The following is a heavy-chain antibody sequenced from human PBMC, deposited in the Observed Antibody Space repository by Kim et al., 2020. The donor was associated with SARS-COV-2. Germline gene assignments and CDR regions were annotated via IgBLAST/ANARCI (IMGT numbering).Heavy chain of an antibody. CDR1: GFTFNTYA. CDR3: AKHMVTTSRAFHI. J-gene: IGHJ3*02. D-gene: IGHD2-21*02. Sequence: GGSLRLSCAASGFTFNTYAMNWVRQAPGKGLEWVSTITASGDNTYYADSVKGRFTMSRDNSKDTLYLQMNSLRAEDTALYYCAKHMVTTSRAFHIWGQGTMVTVSS. V-gene: IGHV3-23*01. CDR2: ITASGDNT.